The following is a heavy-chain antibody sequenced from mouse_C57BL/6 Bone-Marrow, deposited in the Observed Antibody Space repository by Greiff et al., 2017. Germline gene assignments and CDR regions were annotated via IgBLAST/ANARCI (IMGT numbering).Heavy chain of an antibody. CDR1: GYAFSSYW. D-gene: IGHD2-2*01. CDR3: ARGGYDAWFAY. Sequence: VQLQQPGPELVKPGASVKISCKASGYAFSSYWMNWVKQRPGKGLEWIGRIYPGDGDPNYNGKFKGKATLTVDKSSSTAYMQLSSLTSDDSAVYFCARGGYDAWFAYWGQGTLVTVSA. V-gene: IGHV1-82*01. CDR2: IYPGDGDP. J-gene: IGHJ3*01.